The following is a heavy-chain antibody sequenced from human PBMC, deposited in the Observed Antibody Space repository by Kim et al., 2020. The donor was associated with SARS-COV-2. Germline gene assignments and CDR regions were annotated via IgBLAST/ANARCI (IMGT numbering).Heavy chain of an antibody. CDR2: TT. J-gene: IGHJ4*02. Sequence: TTDYAAPVKGRFTISRDDSKNTLYLQMNSLKTEDTAVYYCTTGPDPPFDYWGQGTLVTVSS. V-gene: IGHV3-15*01. CDR3: TTGPDPPFDY.